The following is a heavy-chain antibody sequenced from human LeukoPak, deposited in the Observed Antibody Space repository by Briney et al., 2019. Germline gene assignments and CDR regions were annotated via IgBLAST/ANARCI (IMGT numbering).Heavy chain of an antibody. Sequence: ASVKVSCKAPGYTFTSYDINWVRQATGQGLEWMGWMNPNSGNTGYAQKFQGRVTMTRNTSISTAYMELSSLRSEDTAVYYCARANIYCSGGSCYSDWFDPWGQGTLVTVSS. CDR1: GYTFTSYD. CDR2: MNPNSGNT. V-gene: IGHV1-8*01. D-gene: IGHD2-15*01. J-gene: IGHJ5*02. CDR3: ARANIYCSGGSCYSDWFDP.